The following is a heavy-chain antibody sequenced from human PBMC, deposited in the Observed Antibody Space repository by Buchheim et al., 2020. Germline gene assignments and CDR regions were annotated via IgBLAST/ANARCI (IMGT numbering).Heavy chain of an antibody. D-gene: IGHD5-24*01. CDR2: ISYDSVNI. V-gene: IGHV3-48*01. Sequence: EVQLVESGGGLVQPGGSLRLSCAASGFSFNSYSMNWVRQAPGKGLEWVSYISYDSVNIHYADSVKGRFTISRDNAKNSLYLQMTSLRAEDTAVYYCAKRDWDYWGQGTL. CDR3: AKRDWDY. CDR1: GFSFNSYS. J-gene: IGHJ4*02.